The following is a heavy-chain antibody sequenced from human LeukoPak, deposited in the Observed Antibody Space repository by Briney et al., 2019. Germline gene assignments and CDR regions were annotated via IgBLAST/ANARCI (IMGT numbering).Heavy chain of an antibody. J-gene: IGHJ6*03. D-gene: IGHD2-15*01. V-gene: IGHV4-34*01. Sequence: SETLSLTCAVYGGSFSGYYWSWIRQPPGKGLEWIGEINHSGSTNYNPSLKSRVTISVDTSKNQCSLKLSSVTAADTAVYYCARGRGDIVVVVAATSPDYFYMDVWGKGTTVTVSS. CDR1: GGSFSGYY. CDR3: ARGRGDIVVVVAATSPDYFYMDV. CDR2: INHSGST.